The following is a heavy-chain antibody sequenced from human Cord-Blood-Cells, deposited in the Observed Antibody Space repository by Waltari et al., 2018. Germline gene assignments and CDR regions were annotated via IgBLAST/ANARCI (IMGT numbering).Heavy chain of an antibody. Sequence: QVQLQQWGAGLLKPSETLSLTCAVYGGSFSGYYWSWIRQPPGKGLEWIGEINHSGXXXXXXXXXXXXXXXXXXXXNQFSLKLSSVTAADTAVYYCARGSDSKTFDYWGQGTLVTISS. CDR1: GGSFSGYY. J-gene: IGHJ4*02. CDR3: ARGSDSKTFDY. CDR2: INHSGXX. D-gene: IGHD2-15*01. V-gene: IGHV4-34*01.